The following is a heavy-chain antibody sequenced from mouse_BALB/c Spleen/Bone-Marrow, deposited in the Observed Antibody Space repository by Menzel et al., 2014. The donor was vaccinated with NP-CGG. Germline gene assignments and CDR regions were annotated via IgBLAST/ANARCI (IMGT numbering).Heavy chain of an antibody. Sequence: QVQLQQPGAELVKPGASVKLSCKASGYTFTSYWMHWVKQRPGQGLEWIGEIDPSDSYTNYNQKFKGKATLTADKSSSTAYMQLSNLTSEDSAVYYCARWRARATFWFAYWGQGTLVTVSA. D-gene: IGHD3-1*01. CDR2: IDPSDSYT. CDR3: ARWRARATFWFAY. J-gene: IGHJ3*01. CDR1: GYTFTSYW. V-gene: IGHV1-69*02.